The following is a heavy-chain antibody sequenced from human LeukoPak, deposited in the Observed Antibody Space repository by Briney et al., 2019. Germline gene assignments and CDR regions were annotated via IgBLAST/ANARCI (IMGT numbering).Heavy chain of an antibody. CDR1: GFTFSNYW. V-gene: IGHV3-7*01. D-gene: IGHD6-25*01. J-gene: IGHJ4*02. CDR3: ANDHPLIAARDY. CDR2: IKQDGSEK. Sequence: SGGSLRLSCAASGFTFSNYWMSWVRQAPGKGLEWVANIKQDGSEKYYVDSVKRRFTVSRDDAKNSLYLQMNSLRAEDTAVYYCANDHPLIAARDYWGQGTLVTVSS.